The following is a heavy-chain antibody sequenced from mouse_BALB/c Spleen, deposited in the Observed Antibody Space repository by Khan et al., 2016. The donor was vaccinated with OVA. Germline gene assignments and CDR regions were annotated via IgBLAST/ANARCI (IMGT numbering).Heavy chain of an antibody. CDR3: ARSNSLWPMDY. D-gene: IGHD1-1*01. Sequence: VQLQQSGAELVKPGASVKLSCTASGFNINDTCLHWVKQRPEQGLEWIGRIDPANGDTRYDQKFQAKATITADTPSNIAYLQLSSLTSEDTAVYYCARSNSLWPMDYWGQGTSVTVSS. V-gene: IGHV14-3*02. CDR1: GFNINDTC. CDR2: IDPANGDT. J-gene: IGHJ4*01.